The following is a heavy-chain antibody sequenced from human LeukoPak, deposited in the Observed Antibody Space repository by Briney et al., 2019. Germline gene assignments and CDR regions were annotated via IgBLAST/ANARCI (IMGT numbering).Heavy chain of an antibody. CDR2: ISGSGGST. Sequence: GGSLRLSCAASGFTFSNYAMSWVRQAPGKGLEWVSAISGSGGSTYYADSVKGRFTISRDNSKNTLYLQMNSLTADDTAVYYCAAQWLVSGGGQGTLVTVSS. V-gene: IGHV3-23*01. CDR3: AAQWLVSG. CDR1: GFTFSNYA. D-gene: IGHD6-19*01. J-gene: IGHJ4*02.